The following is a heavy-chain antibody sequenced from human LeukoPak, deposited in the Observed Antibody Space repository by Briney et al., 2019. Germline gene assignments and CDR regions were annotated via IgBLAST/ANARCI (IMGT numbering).Heavy chain of an antibody. CDR3: ARGENVAAAGIEY. V-gene: IGHV4-39*01. CDR1: GGSVSSGRHY. D-gene: IGHD6-13*01. J-gene: IGHJ4*02. Sequence: PSETLSLTCIVSGGSVSSGRHYWAWIRQPPGMGLERIGSIYYGGNTYYSLSLKSRVTISVETSKNQFSLRLSSVTATDTAVYYCARGENVAAAGIEYWGQGTLVTVSS. CDR2: IYYGGNT.